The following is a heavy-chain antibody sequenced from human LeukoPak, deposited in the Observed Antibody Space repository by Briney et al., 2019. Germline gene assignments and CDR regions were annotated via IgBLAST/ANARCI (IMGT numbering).Heavy chain of an antibody. D-gene: IGHD3-22*01. Sequence: GESLKISCKGSGYSFTSYWIGWVRQMPGKGLEWMGIIYPGDSDTRYSPSIQGQVTISADKSISTAYLQWSSLKASDTAMYYCARPRYDSSYYYYGMDVWGQGTTVTVSS. CDR3: ARPRYDSSYYYYGMDV. V-gene: IGHV5-51*01. CDR1: GYSFTSYW. CDR2: IYPGDSDT. J-gene: IGHJ6*02.